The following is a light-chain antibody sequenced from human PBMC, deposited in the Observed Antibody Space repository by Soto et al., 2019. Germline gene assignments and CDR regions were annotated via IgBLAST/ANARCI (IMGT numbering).Light chain of an antibody. Sequence: DIQMTQSPSSLSASVGDRVTITCRASQSISSYLNWYQQKPGKAPKLLMYAVSTLASGVPSRFSGSGSGTDFTLTISSLQSEDFATYFCQQSYDTPFTFGPGTKVDIK. CDR1: QSISSY. V-gene: IGKV1-39*01. CDR3: QQSYDTPFT. J-gene: IGKJ3*01. CDR2: AVS.